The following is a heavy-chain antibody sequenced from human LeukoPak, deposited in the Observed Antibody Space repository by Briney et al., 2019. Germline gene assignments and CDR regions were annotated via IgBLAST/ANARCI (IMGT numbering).Heavy chain of an antibody. V-gene: IGHV1-69*04. CDR3: ARGAAGLNWFDP. CDR2: IIPILGIA. D-gene: IGHD6-25*01. CDR1: GGTFSSYA. J-gene: IGHJ5*02. Sequence: SVKVSCKASGGTFSSYAISWVRQAPGQGLEWMGRIIPILGIANYAQKFQGRVTITADESTSTAYMKLSSLRSEDTAVYYCARGAAGLNWFDPWGQGTLVTVSS.